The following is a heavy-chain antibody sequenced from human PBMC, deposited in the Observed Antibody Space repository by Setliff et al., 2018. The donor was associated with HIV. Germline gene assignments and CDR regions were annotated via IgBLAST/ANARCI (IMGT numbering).Heavy chain of an antibody. D-gene: IGHD1-1*01. J-gene: IGHJ6*03. CDR3: ARLEPNYYYYYMDV. CDR1: GGSISSYY. CDR2: IYTSGST. V-gene: IGHV4-4*07. Sequence: PSETLSLTCTVSGGSISSYYWSWIRQPPGKGLEWIGRIYTSGSTNYNPSLKSRVTLSVVTSKNQFSLKLTSVTAADTAVYYCARLEPNYYYYYMDVWGKGTTVTVSS.